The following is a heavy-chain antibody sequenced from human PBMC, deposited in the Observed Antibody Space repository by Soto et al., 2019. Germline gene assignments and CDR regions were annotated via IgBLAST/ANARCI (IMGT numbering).Heavy chain of an antibody. D-gene: IGHD6-6*01. Sequence: GGSLRLSCAASGFTFSSYGMHWVRQAPGKGLEWVAVISYDGSNKYYADSVKGRFTISRDNSKNTLYLQMNSLRAEDTAVYYCAKDLSIAARLGHYYSYYGMDVWGQGTTVTVS. CDR1: GFTFSSYG. V-gene: IGHV3-30*18. CDR2: ISYDGSNK. J-gene: IGHJ6*02. CDR3: AKDLSIAARLGHYYSYYGMDV.